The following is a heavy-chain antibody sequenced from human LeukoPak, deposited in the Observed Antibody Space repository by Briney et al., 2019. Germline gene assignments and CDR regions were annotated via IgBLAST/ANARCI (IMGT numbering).Heavy chain of an antibody. D-gene: IGHD3-22*01. CDR2: INHSGST. CDR3: AREFYYDSSGYYCRYYYYGMDV. J-gene: IGHJ6*02. V-gene: IGHV4-34*01. CDR1: GGSFSGYY. Sequence: SETLSLTCAVYGGSFSGYYWSWIRQPPGKGLEWIGEINHSGSTNYNPSLKSRVTISVDTSKNQFSLKLSSVTAADTAVYYCAREFYYDSSGYYCRYYYYGMDVWGQGTTVTVSS.